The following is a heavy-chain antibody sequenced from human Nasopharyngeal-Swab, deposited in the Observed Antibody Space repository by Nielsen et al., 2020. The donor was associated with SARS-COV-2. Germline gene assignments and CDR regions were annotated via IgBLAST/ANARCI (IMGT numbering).Heavy chain of an antibody. CDR3: ARGRYYDYVWGSYGLDY. CDR1: GFTFSSYW. CDR2: INRDGSST. D-gene: IGHD3-16*01. Sequence: GESLKISCAASGFTFSSYWMHWVRQAPGKGLVWVSRINRDGSSTSYADSVKGRFTISRDNAKNTLYLQMNSLRAEDTAVYYCARGRYYDYVWGSYGLDYWGQGTLVTVSS. V-gene: IGHV3-74*01. J-gene: IGHJ4*02.